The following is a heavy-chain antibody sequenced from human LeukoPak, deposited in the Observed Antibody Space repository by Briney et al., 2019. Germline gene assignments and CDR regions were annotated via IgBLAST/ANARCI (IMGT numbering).Heavy chain of an antibody. CDR3: ARHSLITGTRAWFDP. J-gene: IGHJ5*02. Sequence: SVKVSCTASGGTFSSYAISWVRQAPGQGLEWMGGIIPIFGTANYAQKFQGRVTITADESTSTAYMELSSLRSEDTAVYYCARHSLITGTRAWFDPWGQGTLVTVSS. V-gene: IGHV1-69*13. CDR2: IIPIFGTA. D-gene: IGHD1-7*01. CDR1: GGTFSSYA.